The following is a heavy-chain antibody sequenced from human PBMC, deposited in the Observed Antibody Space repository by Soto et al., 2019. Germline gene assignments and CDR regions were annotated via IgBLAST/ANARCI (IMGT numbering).Heavy chain of an antibody. CDR1: GFTFSTYA. CDR3: AHPRGYGVFDAYDI. J-gene: IGHJ3*02. Sequence: GGSLRLSCAASGFTFSTYAMSWVRQAPGKGLEWVSAISASGESTYSADSVKGRFTISRDNSMNALYLQMSSLRIEDTAVYYCAHPRGYGVFDAYDIWGQGTMVTVSS. D-gene: IGHD4-17*01. CDR2: ISASGEST. V-gene: IGHV3-23*01.